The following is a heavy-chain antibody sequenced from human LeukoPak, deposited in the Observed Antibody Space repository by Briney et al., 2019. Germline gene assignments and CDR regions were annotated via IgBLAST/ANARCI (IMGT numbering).Heavy chain of an antibody. D-gene: IGHD3-3*01. CDR2: ISSSSSYI. J-gene: IGHJ6*02. V-gene: IGHV3-21*01. CDR1: GFTFSSYS. Sequence: GGSLRLSCAASGFTFSSYSMSWVRQAPGKGLEWVSSISSSSSYIYYADSVKGRFTISRDNAKNSLYLQMNSLRAEDTAVYYCAREVEGESADFWSGFWSYGMDVWGQGTTVTVSS. CDR3: AREVEGESADFWSGFWSYGMDV.